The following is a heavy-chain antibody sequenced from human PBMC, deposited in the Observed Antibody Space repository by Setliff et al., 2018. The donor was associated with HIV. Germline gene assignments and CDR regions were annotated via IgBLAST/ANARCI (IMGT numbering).Heavy chain of an antibody. Sequence: PSDTLSLTCTVSGTSINSHYWSWIRQTPGKGLQWIGLIYYTGIPTYNPSLEGRITMSVDRSKNQFSLRLTSVTAADTAMYYCARVSRLHPFDPWGQGTLVTVSS. CDR3: ARVSRLHPFDP. V-gene: IGHV4-59*08. CDR1: GTSINSHY. J-gene: IGHJ5*02. CDR2: IYYTGIP. D-gene: IGHD2-15*01.